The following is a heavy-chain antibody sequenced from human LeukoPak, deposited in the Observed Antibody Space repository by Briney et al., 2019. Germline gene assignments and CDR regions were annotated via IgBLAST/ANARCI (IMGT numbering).Heavy chain of an antibody. CDR3: ARLGTVTNIRSYYFDY. CDR2: NYYTGST. V-gene: IGHV4-59*08. Sequence: SETLSLTCTVSGGPMNNHYWAWIRQPPRKGLESIGYNYYTGSTNYNPSLKSRLTILVDKSKNQFSLKLRSVTATDTAVYYCARLGTVTNIRSYYFDYWGQGTLVTVSS. D-gene: IGHD4-17*01. CDR1: GGPMNNHY. J-gene: IGHJ4*02.